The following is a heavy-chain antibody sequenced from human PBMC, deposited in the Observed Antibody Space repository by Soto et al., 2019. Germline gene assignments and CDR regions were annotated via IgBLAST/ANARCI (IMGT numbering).Heavy chain of an antibody. CDR2: IDPSNSYT. J-gene: IGHJ6*02. CDR3: ARTDGMDV. Sequence: PGESLKISCKDSGYSFTSSWINWVRQMPGKDLERMGKIDPSNSYTNYSPSFQGHVTISTDKSISTAYLQWSSLKASDTAMYYCARTDGMDVWGQGTTVTVSS. CDR1: GYSFTSSW. V-gene: IGHV5-10-1*01. D-gene: IGHD2-8*02.